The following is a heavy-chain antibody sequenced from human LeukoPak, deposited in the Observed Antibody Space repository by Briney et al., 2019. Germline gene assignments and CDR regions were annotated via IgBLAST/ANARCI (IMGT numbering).Heavy chain of an antibody. D-gene: IGHD5-12*01. CDR2: ISSSSSYI. V-gene: IGHV3-21*01. CDR1: GFTFSIYS. Sequence: GGSLRLSCAASGFTFSIYSMNWVRQAPGKGLEWVSSISSSSSYIYYADSVKGRFTISRDNAKNSLYLQMNSLRAEDTAVYYCASPNIVATLIGAFDIWGQGTMATVSS. CDR3: ASPNIVATLIGAFDI. J-gene: IGHJ3*02.